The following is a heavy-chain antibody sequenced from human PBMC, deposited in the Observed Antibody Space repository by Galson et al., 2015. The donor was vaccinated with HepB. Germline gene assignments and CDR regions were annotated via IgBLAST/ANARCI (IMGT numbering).Heavy chain of an antibody. CDR3: AHLTGRYSGIDV. D-gene: IGHD1-20*01. CDR2: IKEDGSEA. CDR1: GFTLSRYW. J-gene: IGHJ6*02. V-gene: IGHV3-7*03. Sequence: SLRLSCAASGFTLSRYWMTWVRQGPGKGLEWVAHIKEDGSEAYYVDSVKGRFTISRDKATKSVFLQMYRVRDEDTALYYCAHLTGRYSGIDVWGQGTPVTVSS.